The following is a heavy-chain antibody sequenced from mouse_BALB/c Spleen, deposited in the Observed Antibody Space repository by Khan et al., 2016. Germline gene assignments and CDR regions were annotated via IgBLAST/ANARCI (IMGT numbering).Heavy chain of an antibody. D-gene: IGHD2-10*02. J-gene: IGHJ4*01. CDR2: IWSDGST. CDR1: GFSLTSYG. CDR3: ARNKYGNYYAMDY. Sequence: QVQLKQSGPGLVAPSQSLSITCTVSGFSLTSYGVHWVRQPPGKGLEWLVVIWSDGSTTYNSALKSRLSISKDNSHSHVFLKMNSLQTDDTAMYYCARNKYGNYYAMDYWGQGTSVTVSS. V-gene: IGHV2-6*02.